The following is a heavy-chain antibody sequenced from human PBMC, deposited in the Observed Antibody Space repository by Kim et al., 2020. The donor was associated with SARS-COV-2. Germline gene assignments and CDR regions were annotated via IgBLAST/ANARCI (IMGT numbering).Heavy chain of an antibody. J-gene: IGHJ4*02. Sequence: GGSLRLSCAASGFTFSSYAMHWVRQAPGKGLEWVAVISYDGSNKYYADSVKGRFTISRDNSKNTLYLQMNSLRAEDTAVYYCARDTGYSSGWYSDLLYWGQGTLVTVSS. CDR1: GFTFSSYA. CDR3: ARDTGYSSGWYSDLLY. D-gene: IGHD6-19*01. CDR2: ISYDGSNK. V-gene: IGHV3-30*04.